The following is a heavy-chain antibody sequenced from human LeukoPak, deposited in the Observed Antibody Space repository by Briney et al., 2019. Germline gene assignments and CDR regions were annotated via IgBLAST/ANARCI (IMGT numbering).Heavy chain of an antibody. D-gene: IGHD6-19*01. V-gene: IGHV3-7*01. J-gene: IGHJ6*03. CDR2: IKQDGSEK. CDR1: GFTFSSYS. Sequence: GGSLRLSCAASGFTFSSYSMNWVRQAPGKGLEWVANIKQDGSEKYYVDSVKGRFTISRDNAKNSLYLQMNSLRAEDTAVYYCARETVAGTYYYYYMDVWGKGTTVTVSS. CDR3: ARETVAGTYYYYYMDV.